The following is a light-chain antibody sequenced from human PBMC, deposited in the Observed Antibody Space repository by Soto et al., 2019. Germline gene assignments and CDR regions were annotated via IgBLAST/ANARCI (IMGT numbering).Light chain of an antibody. CDR1: QSVNSK. V-gene: IGKV3-15*01. J-gene: IGKJ1*01. CDR2: GAS. CDR3: QQYNSWPWT. Sequence: EIVMTQSPATLSVSPGERATLSCRASQSVNSKLAWYQQKPGQAPRLLIYGASTRATGIPARFSGSGSGTEFTLTISSLQSEDFAVYYCQQYNSWPWTFGQGTKVDI.